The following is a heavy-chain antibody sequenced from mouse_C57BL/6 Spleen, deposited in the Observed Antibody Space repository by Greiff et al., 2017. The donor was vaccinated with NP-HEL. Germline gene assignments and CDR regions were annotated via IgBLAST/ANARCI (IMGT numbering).Heavy chain of an antibody. D-gene: IGHD1-1*01. J-gene: IGHJ2*01. Sequence: VQLQQSGAELVKPGASVKMSCKASGYTFTSYWITWVKQRPGQGLEWIGDIYPGSGSTNYNEKFKSKATLTVDTSSSTAYMQLSSLTSEDSAVYYCARKFYYYGSFDYWGQGTTLTVSS. CDR3: ARKFYYYGSFDY. V-gene: IGHV1-55*01. CDR2: IYPGSGST. CDR1: GYTFTSYW.